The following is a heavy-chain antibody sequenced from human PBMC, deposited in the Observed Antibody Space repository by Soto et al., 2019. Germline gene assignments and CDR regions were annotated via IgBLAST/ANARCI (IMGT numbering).Heavy chain of an antibody. CDR2: ISGSGGST. CDR3: ARDSVTANLYD. V-gene: IGHV3-23*01. CDR1: GFTFNTYA. Sequence: GGSLRLSCAASGFTFNTYAMSWVRQAPGKGLEWVSAISGSGGSTHYADSVKGRFTISRDNSKNTVYLQMNSLRAEDTAVYYCARDSVTANLYDWGQGTLVTVSS. D-gene: IGHD2-21*02. J-gene: IGHJ4*02.